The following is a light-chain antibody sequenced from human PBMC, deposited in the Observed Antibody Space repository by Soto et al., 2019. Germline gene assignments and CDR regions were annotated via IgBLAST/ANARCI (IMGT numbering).Light chain of an antibody. CDR2: DAS. J-gene: IGKJ2*01. V-gene: IGKV1-33*01. CDR1: QDISNY. CDR3: QQYDNLPVT. Sequence: DIQMTQSPSSLSASVGDRVTITCQASQDISNYLNWYQQKPGKAPKLLIYDASNLETGVQSRFSGSGSGTDFTFTISSLQPEDIATYYCQQYDNLPVTFCQGTKLDIK.